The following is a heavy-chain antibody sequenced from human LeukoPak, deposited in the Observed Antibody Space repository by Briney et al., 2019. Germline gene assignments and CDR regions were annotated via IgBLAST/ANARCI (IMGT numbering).Heavy chain of an antibody. CDR1: GGSIRSYY. D-gene: IGHD5-18*01. J-gene: IGHJ6*03. CDR3: ARTEESGYSYRYFGYYYYMDV. CDR2: IYYSGRP. V-gene: IGHV4-59*01. Sequence: SETLSLTCTVPGGSIRSYYWSWIRQPPGKGLEWIGYIYYSGRPHYNHSLKSRVTISVDTAKNQFSLKLSSVTAADTAVYYCARTEESGYSYRYFGYYYYMDVWGKGTTVTVSS.